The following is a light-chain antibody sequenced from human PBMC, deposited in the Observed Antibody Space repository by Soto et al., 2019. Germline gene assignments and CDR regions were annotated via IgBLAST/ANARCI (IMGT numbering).Light chain of an antibody. CDR2: GAA. Sequence: EIVLTQSPGTLSLSPGERATLSCRASQSVSSSYLAWYQKKPGQAPRLLIYGAASRATGIPDRFSGSGSGTDYILTITRLEPEDSALYYCQQYGSSPTWTFGQGTKVEIK. V-gene: IGKV3-20*01. CDR1: QSVSSSY. J-gene: IGKJ1*01. CDR3: QQYGSSPTWT.